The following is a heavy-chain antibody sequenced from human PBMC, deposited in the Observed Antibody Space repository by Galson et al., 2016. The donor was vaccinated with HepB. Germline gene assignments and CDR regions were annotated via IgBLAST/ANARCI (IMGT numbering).Heavy chain of an antibody. J-gene: IGHJ5*02. Sequence: ETLSLTCAVSGASVTDYYWSWIRQPAGQGLEWVGRFYISGTTNYNPSLRSRDAWSVDTSANLFSLKLLSVTAADTAIYYCAGVSPARDVWSREFYDHWGQGALVTVSS. CDR3: AGVSPARDVWSREFYDH. CDR2: FYISGTT. V-gene: IGHV4-4*07. CDR1: GASVTDYY. D-gene: IGHD3-10*01.